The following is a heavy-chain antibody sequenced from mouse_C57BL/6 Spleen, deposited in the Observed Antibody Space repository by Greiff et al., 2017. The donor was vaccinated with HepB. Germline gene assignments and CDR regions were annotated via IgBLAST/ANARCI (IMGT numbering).Heavy chain of an antibody. CDR3: ARRDYGSSRYFDV. J-gene: IGHJ1*03. CDR1: GYTFTSYG. V-gene: IGHV1-81*01. D-gene: IGHD1-1*01. Sequence: VQLQQSGAELARPGASVKLSCKASGYTFTSYGISWVKQRTGQGLEWIGEIYPRSGNTYYNEKFKGKATLTADKSSSTAYMELRSLTSEDSAVYFCARRDYGSSRYFDVWGTGTTVTVSS. CDR2: IYPRSGNT.